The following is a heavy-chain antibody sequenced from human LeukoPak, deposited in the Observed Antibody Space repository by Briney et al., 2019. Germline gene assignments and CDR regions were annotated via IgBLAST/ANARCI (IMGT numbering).Heavy chain of an antibody. V-gene: IGHV3-30-3*01. CDR2: ISYDGGNE. CDR1: GFTFSSYA. J-gene: IGHJ3*02. CDR3: ARSITMVRGVIMGAFDI. D-gene: IGHD3-10*01. Sequence: GGSLRLSCAASGFTFSSYAVHWVRQAPGKGLEWVAVISYDGGNEYYADSVKGRITISRDNSKNTLYLQMNSLRAEDTAVYYCARSITMVRGVIMGAFDIWGKGTMVTVSS.